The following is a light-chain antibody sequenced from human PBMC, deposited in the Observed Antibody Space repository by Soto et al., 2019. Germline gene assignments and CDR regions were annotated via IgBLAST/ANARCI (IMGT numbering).Light chain of an antibody. J-gene: IGKJ1*01. CDR1: QSVSSN. V-gene: IGKV3-15*01. CDR2: RAS. Sequence: EIVVMQSPATLSVSPGERATLSCRASQSVSSNLAWYQQKPGQAPRLLMYRASTRATGIPSRFSGSGSGTEFTLTISRLRSEDFAVYYCQQYNNWPPWTFAQGTKVEIK. CDR3: QQYNNWPPWT.